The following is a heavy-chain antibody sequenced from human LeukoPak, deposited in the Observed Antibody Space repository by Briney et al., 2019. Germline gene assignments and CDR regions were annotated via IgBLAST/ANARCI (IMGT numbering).Heavy chain of an antibody. CDR3: AKDSRGDYGMDV. V-gene: IGHV3-30*18. CDR2: ISYDGSNK. Sequence: LSLTCAVYGGSFSGYYWSWIRQAPGKGLEWVAVISYDGSNKYYADSVKGRFTISRDNSKNTLYLQMNSLRAEDTAVYYCAKDSRGDYGMDVWGQGTTVTVSS. CDR1: GGSFSGYY. J-gene: IGHJ6*02. D-gene: IGHD3-16*01.